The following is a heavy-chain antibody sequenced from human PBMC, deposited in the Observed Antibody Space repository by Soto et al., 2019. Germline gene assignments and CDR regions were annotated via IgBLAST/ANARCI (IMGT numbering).Heavy chain of an antibody. Sequence: QVQLVQSGAEVKKPGASVKVSCKASGYTFTSYGISWVRQAPGQGLEWMGWISGYNGNTNYAQKLQGRVTMTTDTTTSTAYKGLRNRRSEDTAVYYCARDPALELGDDWGQGTLVTVSS. CDR1: GYTFTSYG. V-gene: IGHV1-18*01. CDR3: ARDPALELGDD. D-gene: IGHD1-26*01. CDR2: ISGYNGNT. J-gene: IGHJ4*02.